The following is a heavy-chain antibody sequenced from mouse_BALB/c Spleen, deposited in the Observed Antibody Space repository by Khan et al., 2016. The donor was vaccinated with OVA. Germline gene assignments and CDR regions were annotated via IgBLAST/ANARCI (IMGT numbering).Heavy chain of an antibody. J-gene: IGHJ2*01. CDR2: IIYSGGT. CDR1: GYSITSDYA. Sequence: VQLKESGPGLVKPSQSLSLTCTVTGYSITSDYAWNWIRQFPGNKLEWMGSIIYSGGTSYNPSLKSRISITRDTSKNQFFLQLNSVTIEDTATYYCARDYYGSSYFDYWGQGTILTVSS. V-gene: IGHV3-2*02. D-gene: IGHD1-1*01. CDR3: ARDYYGSSYFDY.